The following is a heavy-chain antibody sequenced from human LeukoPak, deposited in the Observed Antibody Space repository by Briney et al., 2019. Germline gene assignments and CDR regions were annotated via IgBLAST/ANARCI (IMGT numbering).Heavy chain of an antibody. Sequence: PSETLSLTCTVSGGSISSSSYYWGWIRQPPGEGLEWIGSIYYSGSTYYNPSLKSRVTISVDTSKNQFSLKLSSVTAADTAVYYCARVARDAEYYFDYWGQGTLVTVSS. CDR1: GGSISSSSYY. V-gene: IGHV4-39*07. CDR2: IYYSGST. CDR3: ARVARDAEYYFDY. D-gene: IGHD1-14*01. J-gene: IGHJ4*02.